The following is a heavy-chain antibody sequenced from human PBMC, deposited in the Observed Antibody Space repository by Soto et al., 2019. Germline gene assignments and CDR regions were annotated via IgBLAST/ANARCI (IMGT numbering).Heavy chain of an antibody. J-gene: IGHJ3*02. CDR3: ARLSSRMINAFDI. CDR2: IYYSGST. V-gene: IGHV4-30-4*01. Sequence: QVQLQESGPGLVKPSQTLSLTCTVSGGSISSGDYYWSWIRQPPGKGLEWIGYIYYSGSTYYNPSLKSRVTISVDTSKNQFALKLSSVTAADTAVYYCARLSSRMINAFDIWGQGTMVTVSS. D-gene: IGHD3-16*01. CDR1: GGSISSGDYY.